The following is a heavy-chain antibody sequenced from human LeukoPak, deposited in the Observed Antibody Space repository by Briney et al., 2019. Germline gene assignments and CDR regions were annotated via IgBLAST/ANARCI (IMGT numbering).Heavy chain of an antibody. Sequence: ASVKVSCKASGYTFTNYGISWVRQAPGQGLEWMGWISADNGNTYYTQNFQGRVSMTTDTSTSTAYMEVRSLRSEDTAVYYCARELYYLISGSYQCFDSWGQGTLATVSS. CDR1: GYTFTNYG. D-gene: IGHD3-10*01. V-gene: IGHV1-18*01. J-gene: IGHJ4*02. CDR2: ISADNGNT. CDR3: ARELYYLISGSYQCFDS.